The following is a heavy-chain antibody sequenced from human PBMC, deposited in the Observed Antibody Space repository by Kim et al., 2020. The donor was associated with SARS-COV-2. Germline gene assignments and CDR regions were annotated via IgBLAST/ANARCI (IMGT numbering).Heavy chain of an antibody. CDR2: ISYDGSNK. CDR1: GFTFSSYG. J-gene: IGHJ4*02. CDR3: ANGIGYSGYYFDY. D-gene: IGHD1-26*01. V-gene: IGHV3-30*18. Sequence: GGSLRLSCAASGFTFSSYGMHWVRQAPGKGLEWVAVISYDGSNKYYADSVKGRFTISRDNSKNTLYLQMNSLRAEDTAVYYCANGIGYSGYYFDYWGQGTLVTVSS.